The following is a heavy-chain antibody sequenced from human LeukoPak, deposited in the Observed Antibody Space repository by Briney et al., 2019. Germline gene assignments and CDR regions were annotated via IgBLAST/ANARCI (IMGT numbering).Heavy chain of an antibody. V-gene: IGHV3-64D*06. CDR3: VKDWSGAYSFDY. D-gene: IGHD3-3*01. CDR1: GFSFSDCI. Sequence: PRGSRRLSCSASGFSFSDCIMNWVSQAPGKGLEHVSLINQNGGTTYYADSVKGIFTISRDNSKNTLYLQMSSLRAEDTAVYYCVKDWSGAYSFDYRGAGNLGTVSS. J-gene: IGHJ4*02. CDR2: INQNGGTT.